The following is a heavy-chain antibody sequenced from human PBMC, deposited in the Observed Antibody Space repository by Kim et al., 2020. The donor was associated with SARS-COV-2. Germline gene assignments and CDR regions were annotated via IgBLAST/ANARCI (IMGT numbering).Heavy chain of an antibody. V-gene: IGHV5-10-1*01. Sequence: PSLQGPVTISADKSISTAYLQWSSLKASDTAMYYCARPGSRYYYYGMDVWGQGTTVTVSS. D-gene: IGHD6-19*01. J-gene: IGHJ6*02. CDR3: ARPGSRYYYYGMDV.